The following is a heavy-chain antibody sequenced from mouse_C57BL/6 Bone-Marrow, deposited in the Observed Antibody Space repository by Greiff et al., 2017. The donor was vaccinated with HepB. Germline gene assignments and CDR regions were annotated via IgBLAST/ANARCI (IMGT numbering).Heavy chain of an antibody. Sequence: EVKLVESGGGLVQPGGSLKLSCAASGFTFSDYYMYWVRQTPEKRLEWVAYISNGGGSTYYPDTVKGRFTISRDNAKNTLYLQMSRLKSEDTAMYYCARHGDYDGDYAMDYWGQGTSVTVSS. D-gene: IGHD2-4*01. CDR3: ARHGDYDGDYAMDY. J-gene: IGHJ4*01. CDR1: GFTFSDYY. V-gene: IGHV5-12*01. CDR2: ISNGGGST.